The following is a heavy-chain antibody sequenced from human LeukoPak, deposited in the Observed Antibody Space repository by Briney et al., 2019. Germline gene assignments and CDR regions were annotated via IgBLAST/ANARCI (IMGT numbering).Heavy chain of an antibody. D-gene: IGHD6-19*01. J-gene: IGHJ4*02. Sequence: PSETLSLTCTVSGGSISSYYWSWLRQPPGKGLEWIGYIYYSGSTNYNPSLKSRVTISVDTSKNQFSLKLSSVTAADTAVYYCARHGPLAVAGTAFDYWGQGTLVTVSS. CDR3: ARHGPLAVAGTAFDY. V-gene: IGHV4-59*08. CDR2: IYYSGST. CDR1: GGSISSYY.